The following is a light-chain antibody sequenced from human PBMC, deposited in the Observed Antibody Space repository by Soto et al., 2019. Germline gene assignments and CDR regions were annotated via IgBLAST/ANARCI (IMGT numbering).Light chain of an antibody. CDR1: RSDVGGYSY. Sequence: QSALTHPPSAAGSPGQSFTISCTGARSDVGGYSYVSWYQQHPGKAPKLMIYEVSKRPSGVPDRFSGSKSGNTASLTVSGLQAEDEADYYCSSYGGSNNLVFGGGTKLTVL. CDR2: EVS. CDR3: SSYGGSNNLV. J-gene: IGLJ2*01. V-gene: IGLV2-8*01.